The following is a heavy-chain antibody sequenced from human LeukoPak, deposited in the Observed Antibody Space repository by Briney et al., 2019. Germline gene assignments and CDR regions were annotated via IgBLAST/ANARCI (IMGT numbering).Heavy chain of an antibody. V-gene: IGHV3-23*01. CDR3: AKEIAWLPRSKETDY. J-gene: IGHJ4*02. D-gene: IGHD5-12*01. CDR1: GFTFSSYA. Sequence: GGSLRLSCAASGFTFSSYAMTWVRQAPGKGLEWVSTISGSNSGSGGRTYYADSVKGRFTISRDNSKNTLYLQMNSLRAEDTAVYYCAKEIAWLPRSKETDYWGQGTLVTVSS. CDR2: ISGSNSGSGGRT.